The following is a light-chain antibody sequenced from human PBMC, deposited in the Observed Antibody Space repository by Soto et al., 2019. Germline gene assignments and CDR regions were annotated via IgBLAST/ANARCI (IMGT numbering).Light chain of an antibody. Sequence: QSVLTQPPSVSGSPGQSVTISCTGTSSDVGSYNRVSWYQQPPGTAPKLMIYEVSNRPSGVPDRFSGSKSGNTASLTISGLQSADEADYYCRSYTSSSTLVFGGGTKVTVL. CDR3: RSYTSSSTLV. CDR1: SSDVGSYNR. J-gene: IGLJ2*01. CDR2: EVS. V-gene: IGLV2-18*02.